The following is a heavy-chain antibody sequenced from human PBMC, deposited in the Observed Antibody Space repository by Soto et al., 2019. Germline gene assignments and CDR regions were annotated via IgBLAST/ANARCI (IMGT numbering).Heavy chain of an antibody. Sequence: EVQLVESGGGLGQPGGSLRLACAASGFTFSDHYMDWVRQAPGKGLEWVGRARNKANSYTTEYAASVKGRFTISRDDSKNSLYLQMNSLKMEDTAVFYCARDLLTGYGMDVWGQGTTVTVSS. CDR2: ARNKANSYTT. CDR3: ARDLLTGYGMDV. V-gene: IGHV3-72*01. D-gene: IGHD1-20*01. J-gene: IGHJ6*02. CDR1: GFTFSDHY.